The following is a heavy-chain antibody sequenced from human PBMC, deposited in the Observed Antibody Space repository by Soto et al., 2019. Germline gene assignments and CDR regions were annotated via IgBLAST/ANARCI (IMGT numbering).Heavy chain of an antibody. J-gene: IGHJ4*02. D-gene: IGHD3-3*01. CDR3: ARDKRDLRFLEWSYYFDY. Sequence: QVQLVESGGGVVQPGRSRRLSCAASGFTFSSCAMHWVRQAPGKGLEWVALISYDGSNKYYADSVKGRFTISRDNSKNTLYLQMNSLRAEDTAVYYCARDKRDLRFLEWSYYFDYWGQGTLVTVSS. CDR2: ISYDGSNK. V-gene: IGHV3-30-3*01. CDR1: GFTFSSCA.